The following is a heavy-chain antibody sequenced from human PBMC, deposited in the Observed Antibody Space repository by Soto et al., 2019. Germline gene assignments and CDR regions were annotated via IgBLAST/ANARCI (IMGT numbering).Heavy chain of an antibody. CDR2: IYYSGST. D-gene: IGHD6-13*01. Sequence: SETLSLTCTVSGGSISSSSYYWGWIRQPPGKGLEWIGSIYYSGSTYYNPSLKSRVTISVDTSKNQFSLKLSSVTAADTAVYYCASRAHSLAAAGYIDYWGQGTLVTVSS. J-gene: IGHJ4*02. V-gene: IGHV4-39*01. CDR3: ASRAHSLAAAGYIDY. CDR1: GGSISSSSYY.